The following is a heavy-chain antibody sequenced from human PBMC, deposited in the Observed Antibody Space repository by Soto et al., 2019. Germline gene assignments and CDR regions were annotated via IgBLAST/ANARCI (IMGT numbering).Heavy chain of an antibody. CDR2: INHSGST. CDR1: GGSFSGYY. V-gene: IGHV4-34*01. D-gene: IGHD4-17*01. J-gene: IGHJ4*02. CDR3: ARGIYGDYEHYFDY. Sequence: QVQLQQWGAGLLKPSETLSLTCAVYGGSFSGYYWSWIRQPPGKGLEWIGEINHSGSTNYNPSLKRRATISVDTSKNQFSLKLSSVTAADTAVYYCARGIYGDYEHYFDYWGQGTLVTVSS.